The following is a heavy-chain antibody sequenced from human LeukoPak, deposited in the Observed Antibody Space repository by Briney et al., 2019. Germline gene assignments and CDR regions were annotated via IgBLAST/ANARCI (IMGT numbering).Heavy chain of an antibody. D-gene: IGHD7-27*01. V-gene: IGHV3-43D*03. Sequence: PGGSLRLSCAASGFSFNDYALHWVRQVPGKGLEWLSFSGWTGIGTDYGDSVKGRFTISRDDSKNSLYLQMHSLRSEDSALYYCVRSRAASLGYFDSWGQGTLVTVSS. CDR2: SGWTGIGT. CDR1: GFSFNDYA. CDR3: VRSRAASLGYFDS. J-gene: IGHJ4*02.